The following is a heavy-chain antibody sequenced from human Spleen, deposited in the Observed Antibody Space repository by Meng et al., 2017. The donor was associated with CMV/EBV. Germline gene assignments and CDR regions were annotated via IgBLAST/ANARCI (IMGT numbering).Heavy chain of an antibody. Sequence: LKVSCTGSGYSFASCWIGWVRQMPGRGLEWMGIIYPGDSNTRYSPSFQGQVTISADKSISTAYLQWSSLKASDTAMYYCARHGDTDYWGQGTLVTVSS. V-gene: IGHV5-51*01. D-gene: IGHD5-18*01. CDR1: GYSFASCW. J-gene: IGHJ4*02. CDR3: ARHGDTDY. CDR2: IYPGDSNT.